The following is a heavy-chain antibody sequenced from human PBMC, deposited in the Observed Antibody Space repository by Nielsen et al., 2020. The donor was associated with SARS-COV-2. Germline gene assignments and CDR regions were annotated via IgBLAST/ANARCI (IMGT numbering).Heavy chain of an antibody. Sequence: GGSLRLSCAASGFTFDDYAMHWVRQAPGKGLEWVSGISWNSGSIGYADSVKGRFTISRDNAKNSLYLQMNSPRAEDTALYYCAKDVYGSGSYNLDYWGQGTLVTVSS. J-gene: IGHJ4*02. CDR1: GFTFDDYA. V-gene: IGHV3-9*01. D-gene: IGHD3-10*01. CDR2: ISWNSGSI. CDR3: AKDVYGSGSYNLDY.